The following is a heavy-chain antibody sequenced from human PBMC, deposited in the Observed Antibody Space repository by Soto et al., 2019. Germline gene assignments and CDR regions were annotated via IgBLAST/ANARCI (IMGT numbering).Heavy chain of an antibody. J-gene: IGHJ6*02. CDR2: IYYSGST. Sequence: TSETLSLTCIVSGGSISSGGYYWSWIRQHPGKGLEWIGYIYYSGSTYYNPSLKSRVTISVDTSKNQFSLKLSSVTAADTAVYYCAGYKYYDFWSGYYYGMDVWGQGTTVTV. D-gene: IGHD3-3*01. CDR3: AGYKYYDFWSGYYYGMDV. CDR1: GGSISSGGYY. V-gene: IGHV4-31*03.